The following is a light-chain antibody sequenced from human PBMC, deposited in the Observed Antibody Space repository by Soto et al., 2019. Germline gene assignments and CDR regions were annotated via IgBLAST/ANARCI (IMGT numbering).Light chain of an antibody. CDR3: QQYGSSPQT. V-gene: IGKV3-20*01. CDR1: QSVTSSY. J-gene: IGKJ1*01. CDR2: GAS. Sequence: EIVLTQSPGTLSLSPGERATLYCRASQSVTSSYLAWYQQKTGQAPRLLIYGASSRATGIPDRFSGSGSGTDFTLTISRLEPEDFAVYYCQQYGSSPQTFGQGTKV.